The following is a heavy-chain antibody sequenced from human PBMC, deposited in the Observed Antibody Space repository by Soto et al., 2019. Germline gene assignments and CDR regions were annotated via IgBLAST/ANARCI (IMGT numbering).Heavy chain of an antibody. D-gene: IGHD3-3*01. V-gene: IGHV3-11*01. J-gene: IGHJ4*02. Sequence: QVQLVESGGDLVKPGGSLRLSCAASGYTFSDYYMSWIRQAPGKGLEWISYIDTSGTKIYYADSVKGRFTITRDNDKNSLYLEMNSRRDADTAVYYCASHYDMWSGYLSPVDYWGQGTLVTVSS. CDR1: GYTFSDYY. CDR3: ASHYDMWSGYLSPVDY. CDR2: IDTSGTKI.